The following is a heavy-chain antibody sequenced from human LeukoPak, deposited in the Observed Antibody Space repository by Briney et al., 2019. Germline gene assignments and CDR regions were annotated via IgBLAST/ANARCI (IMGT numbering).Heavy chain of an antibody. CDR3: ARVLTRMRLGELGDYKWFDP. CDR1: GGSFSGYY. V-gene: IGHV4-34*01. CDR2: INHSGST. D-gene: IGHD1-26*01. Sequence: SETLSLTCAVYGGSFSGYYWSWIRQPPGKGLEWIGEINHSGSTNYNPSLKSRVTISVDTSKNQFSLKLSSVTAADTAVYYCARVLTRMRLGELGDYKWFDPWGQGTLVNVSS. J-gene: IGHJ5*02.